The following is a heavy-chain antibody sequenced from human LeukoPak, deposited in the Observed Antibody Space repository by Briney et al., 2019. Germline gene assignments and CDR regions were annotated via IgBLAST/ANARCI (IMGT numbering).Heavy chain of an antibody. CDR2: ISGDGTVT. J-gene: IGHJ4*02. V-gene: IGHV3-43*02. CDR3: VKGGQWLITN. Sequence: GGSLRFSCAASGFTFDGYVMHWVRQPPGKGLEWVSLISGDGTVTYYVDSVKGRFTISRDNSKNSLYPQMNSLRSEDTAVYFCVKGGQWLITNWGQGTPVTVSS. D-gene: IGHD6-19*01. CDR1: GFTFDGYV.